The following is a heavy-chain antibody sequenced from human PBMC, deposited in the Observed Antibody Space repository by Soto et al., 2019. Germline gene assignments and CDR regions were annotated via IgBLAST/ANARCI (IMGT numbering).Heavy chain of an antibody. V-gene: IGHV6-1*01. CDR1: GDSVSSNSAA. J-gene: IGHJ6*02. CDR3: ARGVRQRNCSSTSCYYYYYYYGMDV. CDR2: TYYRSKWYN. Sequence: PSQTLSLTCAISGDSVSSNSAAWNWIRQSPPRGLEWLGRTYYRSKWYNDYAVSVKSRITINPDTSKNQFSLQLNSVTPEDTAVYYRARGVRQRNCSSTSCYYYYYYYGMDVWGQGTTVTVSS. D-gene: IGHD2-2*01.